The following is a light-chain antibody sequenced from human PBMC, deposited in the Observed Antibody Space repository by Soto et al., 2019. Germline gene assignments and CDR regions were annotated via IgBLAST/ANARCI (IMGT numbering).Light chain of an antibody. J-gene: IGKJ4*01. CDR1: QTVSSNY. CDR3: QQYGSSSLT. Sequence: EVLLTQSPCTLSLSPCERATLSCRASQTVSSNYLAWYQQKPGQAPRFLIYGASSRDTGIPDRFSGSGSGTEFTLTISRLEPEDFAVYYCQQYGSSSLTFGEGTKVDI. V-gene: IGKV3-20*01. CDR2: GAS.